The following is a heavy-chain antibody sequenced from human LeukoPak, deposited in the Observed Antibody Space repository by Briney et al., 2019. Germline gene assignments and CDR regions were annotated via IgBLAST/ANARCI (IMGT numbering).Heavy chain of an antibody. V-gene: IGHV3-15*01. CDR1: GFTFSNAW. CDR2: IKSKTDGGTT. CDR3: TTGLSVGGAFDT. J-gene: IGHJ3*02. Sequence: GGSLRLSCAASGFTFSNAWMSWVRQAPGKGLEWVGRIKSKTDGGTTDYAAPVKGRFTISRDDSKNTLYLQMNSLKTEDTAVYYCTTGLSVGGAFDTWGQGTMVTVSS. D-gene: IGHD3-16*01.